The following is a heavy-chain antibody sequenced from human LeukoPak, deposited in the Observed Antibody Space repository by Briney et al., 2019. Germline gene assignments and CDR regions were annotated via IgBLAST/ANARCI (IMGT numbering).Heavy chain of an antibody. D-gene: IGHD3-22*01. CDR1: GYTFTGYY. Sequence: ASVKVSCKASGYTFTGYYMHWVRQAPGQGLEWMGLINPNSGGTNYAQKLQGRVTMTRDTSISTAYMELSSLRSDDTAVYYCARDGGDYHDSSPYSGYWGHGTLVTVSS. J-gene: IGHJ4*01. V-gene: IGHV1-2*02. CDR2: INPNSGGT. CDR3: ARDGGDYHDSSPYSGY.